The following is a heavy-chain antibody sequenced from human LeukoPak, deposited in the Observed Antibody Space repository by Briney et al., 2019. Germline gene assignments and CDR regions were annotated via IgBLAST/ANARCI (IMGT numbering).Heavy chain of an antibody. CDR2: FDPEDGET. CDR3: AASDPTDDILTGPGAFDI. CDR1: GYTFTSYD. V-gene: IGHV1-24*01. D-gene: IGHD3-9*01. Sequence: ASVKVSCKASGYTFTSYDINWVRQTRGKGLEWMGGFDPEDGETVYAQKFQGRVSMTEDTSTDTAYMEVSSLKSEDTAVYYCAASDPTDDILTGPGAFDIWGQGTMVTVSS. J-gene: IGHJ3*02.